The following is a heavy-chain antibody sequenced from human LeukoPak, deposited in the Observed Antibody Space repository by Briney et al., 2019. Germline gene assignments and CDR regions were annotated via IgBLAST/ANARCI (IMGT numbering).Heavy chain of an antibody. CDR1: GFTFSGSA. D-gene: IGHD2-2*02. Sequence: GGSLRLSCAASGFTFSGSAMHWVRQAPGEGLEWVSAISGSGGSTYYADSVKGRFTISRDNSKNTLYLQMNSLRAEDTAVYYCAKGKRIVVVPAAIVNWFDPWGQGTLVTVSS. CDR2: ISGSGGST. J-gene: IGHJ5*02. CDR3: AKGKRIVVVPAAIVNWFDP. V-gene: IGHV3-23*01.